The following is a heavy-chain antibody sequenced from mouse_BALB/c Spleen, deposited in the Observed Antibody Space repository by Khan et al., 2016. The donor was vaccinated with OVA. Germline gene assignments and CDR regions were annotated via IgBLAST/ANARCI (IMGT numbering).Heavy chain of an antibody. V-gene: IGHV2-9*02. Sequence: VQLQQSGPGLVAPSQSLSITCTVSGFSLTSYGVHWVRQPPGKGLEWLGVIWAGGSTNYNSALMSRMSIRKYNSKSQVFLKINSLQTEDTAMYYCARLEDIWGQGTTLTVSS. J-gene: IGHJ2*01. CDR1: GFSLTSYG. CDR3: ARLEDI. CDR2: IWAGGST. D-gene: IGHD1-3*01.